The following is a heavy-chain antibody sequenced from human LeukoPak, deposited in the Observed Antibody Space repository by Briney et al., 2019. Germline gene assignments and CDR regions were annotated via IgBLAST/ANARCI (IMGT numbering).Heavy chain of an antibody. CDR3: ATNRPHYYYDSSQPFDY. D-gene: IGHD3-22*01. V-gene: IGHV1-2*02. CDR1: VYSLTGHY. J-gene: IGHJ4*02. CDR2: INPNSGGT. Sequence: SVKVSCRASVYSLTGHYMHWVRQPPGQGLEWMGLINPNSGGTKYAQKFQGRVTMTRDTSISTAYMELSSLRFEETAVYYCATNRPHYYYDSSQPFDYWGQGTLVTVSS.